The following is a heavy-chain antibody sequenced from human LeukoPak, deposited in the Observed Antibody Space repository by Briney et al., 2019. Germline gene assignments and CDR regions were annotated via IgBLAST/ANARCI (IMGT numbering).Heavy chain of an antibody. V-gene: IGHV4-4*07. D-gene: IGHD6-19*01. J-gene: IGHJ6*03. CDR3: ARDRSSGWTHPYYYYMDV. CDR1: GGSISSYY. CDR2: IYTSGST. Sequence: SETLSLTCTASGGSISSYYWSWIRQPAGKGLEWIGRIYTSGSTNYNPSLKSRVTMSVDTSKNQFSLKLSSVTAADTAVYYCARDRSSGWTHPYYYYMDVWGKGTTVTVSS.